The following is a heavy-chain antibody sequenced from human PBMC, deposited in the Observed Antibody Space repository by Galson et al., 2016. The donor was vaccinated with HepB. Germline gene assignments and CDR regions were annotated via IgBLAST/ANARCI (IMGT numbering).Heavy chain of an antibody. CDR1: GYIFARHG. V-gene: IGHV1-18*01. CDR2: ISAYNGNT. D-gene: IGHD3-9*01. J-gene: IGHJ4*02. Sequence: SVKVSCKASGYIFARHGFSWVRQAPGQGLEWMGWISAYNGNTNYAQTFQGRVTMTADAPTSTAYMELRSLRSDDTAVYYCARTSYNILTGYYERGDYWGQGTLVTVSS. CDR3: ARTSYNILTGYYERGDY.